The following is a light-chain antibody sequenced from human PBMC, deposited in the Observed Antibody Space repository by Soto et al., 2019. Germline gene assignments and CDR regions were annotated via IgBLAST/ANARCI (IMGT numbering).Light chain of an antibody. V-gene: IGKV3-11*01. J-gene: IGKJ1*01. CDR1: QSVSSH. CDR2: DAS. Sequence: EIVVTQSPATLSLSPGERATLSCRASQSVSSHLAWYQQKPGQAPRLLIDDASNRATGIPARFSGSGSGTDFTLTISSLEPEDSAVYYCQQYNNWPPFGQGTKVDIK. CDR3: QQYNNWPP.